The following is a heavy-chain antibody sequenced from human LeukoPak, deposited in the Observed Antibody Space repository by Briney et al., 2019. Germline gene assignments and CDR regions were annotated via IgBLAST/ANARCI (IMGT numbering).Heavy chain of an antibody. D-gene: IGHD7-27*01. CDR3: TKTGGPWD. V-gene: IGHV3-48*01. CDR2: ISGGSGSI. J-gene: IGHJ4*02. CDR1: GFTFRSYA. Sequence: GGSLRLSCVVSGFTFRSYAMSWVRQAPGKGPEWIAYISGGSGSIHYADSMKGRITISRDNAKNSLYLQMNSLGVDDTAMYYCTKTGGPWDWGQGTLVTVSS.